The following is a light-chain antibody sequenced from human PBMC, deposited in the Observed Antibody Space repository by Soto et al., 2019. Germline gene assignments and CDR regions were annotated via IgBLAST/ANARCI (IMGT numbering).Light chain of an antibody. CDR3: QLYGGSHMFS. V-gene: IGKV3-20*01. J-gene: IGKJ2*01. CDR2: AAS. Sequence: EIVLTQSPGTLSLSPGEGAALSCRTSQSISSSYLAWYQQKPGQAPRLLIYAASCRSTGIPDRFSGSGSGTDFTLTISRLEPEDFAVYYCQLYGGSHMFSFGQRTKLEIK. CDR1: QSISSSY.